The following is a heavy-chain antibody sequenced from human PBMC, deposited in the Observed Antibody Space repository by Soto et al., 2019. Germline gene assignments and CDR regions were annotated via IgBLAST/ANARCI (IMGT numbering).Heavy chain of an antibody. CDR1: GFTFSSYA. D-gene: IGHD3-22*01. Sequence: PGGSLRLSCAASGFTFSSYAMSWVRQAPGKGLEWVSAISGSGGSTYYADSVKGRFTISRDNSKNTLYLQMNSLRAEDTAVYYCSYYYDSSGYIFDYWGQGTLVTVSS. CDR3: SYYYDSSGYIFDY. J-gene: IGHJ4*02. V-gene: IGHV3-23*01. CDR2: ISGSGGST.